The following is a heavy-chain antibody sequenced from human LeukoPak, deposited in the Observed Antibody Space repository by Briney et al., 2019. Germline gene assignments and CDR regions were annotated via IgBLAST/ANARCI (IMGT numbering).Heavy chain of an antibody. D-gene: IGHD1-26*01. CDR3: TRDRKLIGGSHTLD. CDR2: IRSKAYGGTT. CDR1: GFTFRNYA. Sequence: PGGSLRLSCAASGFTFRNYAMSWVRQAPGKGLEWVGFIRSKAYGGTTEYAASVKGRFTISRDDSKSIAYLQMNSLKTEDTAVYYCTRDRKLIGGSHTLDWGQGTLVTVSS. J-gene: IGHJ4*02. V-gene: IGHV3-49*04.